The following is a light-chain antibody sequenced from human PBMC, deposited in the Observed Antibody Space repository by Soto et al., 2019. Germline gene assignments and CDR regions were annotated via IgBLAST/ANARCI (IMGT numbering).Light chain of an antibody. Sequence: QSVLTQPPSASGTPGQRVTISCSGYSSTVGSNHVYWYQKFPGMAPKLLISKNNQRPSGVPDRFSGSKSGTSASLAISGLRSEDEADYYCAAWDDNFSTSVFGSVTKVIVL. V-gene: IGLV1-47*01. CDR1: SSTVGSNH. J-gene: IGLJ1*01. CDR3: AAWDDNFSTSV. CDR2: KNN.